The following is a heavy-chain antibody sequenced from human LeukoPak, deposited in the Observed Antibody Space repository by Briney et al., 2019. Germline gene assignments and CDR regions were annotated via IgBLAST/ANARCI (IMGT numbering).Heavy chain of an antibody. CDR3: ASRRDGYNYGNYYFDY. D-gene: IGHD5-24*01. CDR1: GYSENFYG. V-gene: IGHV1-18*01. J-gene: IGHJ4*02. CDR2: ISAQHGQT. Sequence: ASVKVSCKTSGYSENFYGITWVRQVAGQGLEWMGWISAQHGQTEYAPNSQDRVTMTTDTYTNTAYMELRSLRSDDTAVYYCASRRDGYNYGNYYFDYWGQGTLVTVSS.